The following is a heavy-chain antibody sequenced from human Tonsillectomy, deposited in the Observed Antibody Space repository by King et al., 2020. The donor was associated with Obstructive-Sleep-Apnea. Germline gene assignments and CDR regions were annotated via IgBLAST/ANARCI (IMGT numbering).Heavy chain of an antibody. V-gene: IGHV3-74*01. Sequence: EVQLVESGGGLVQPGGVLRLSCAASGFTFSSYWMFWVRQTPGKGLVWVSRSKSDGSSTSHADSVKGRFTSSRENAKNTLYLQRNSLRAEDTAVYYCAKTPYRYYGLDVWGQGTTVTVSS. CDR3: AKTPYRYYGLDV. CDR2: SKSDGSST. D-gene: IGHD3-16*02. J-gene: IGHJ6*02. CDR1: GFTFSSYW.